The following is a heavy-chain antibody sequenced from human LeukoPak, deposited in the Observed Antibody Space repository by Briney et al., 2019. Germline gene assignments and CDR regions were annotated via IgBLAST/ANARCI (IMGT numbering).Heavy chain of an antibody. Sequence: SGPTLVNPTQTLTLTCTFSGFSLSTTGVGVGWIRQPPGKALEWLGLTYWDDDERYSPSLESRLTITKDTSKNQVVLTLTNMDLVDTATYYCARVGSLRSSNTRFGSWGQGTLVTVSS. CDR3: ARVGSLRSSNTRFGS. V-gene: IGHV2-5*02. CDR2: TYWDDDE. D-gene: IGHD6-13*01. J-gene: IGHJ4*02. CDR1: GFSLSTTGVG.